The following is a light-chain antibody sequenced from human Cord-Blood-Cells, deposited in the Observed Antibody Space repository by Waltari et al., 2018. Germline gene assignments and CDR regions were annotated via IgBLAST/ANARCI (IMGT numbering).Light chain of an antibody. J-gene: IGKJ3*01. CDR1: QSMSSY. Sequence: LQMTHSPSSLSASVGARVTITCRASQSMSSYLNLYQQKPGKAPNPLIYAASSLQSGVPSRFSVSGSGTDFTLTISSLQPEDFATYDCQQSYSTPLFTFGPGTKVDIK. CDR2: AAS. V-gene: IGKV1-39*01. CDR3: QQSYSTPLFT.